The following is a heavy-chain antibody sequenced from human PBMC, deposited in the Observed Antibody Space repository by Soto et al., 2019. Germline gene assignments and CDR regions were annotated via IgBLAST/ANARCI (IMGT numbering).Heavy chain of an antibody. CDR2: ISSSGSTI. V-gene: IGHV3-11*01. CDR1: GFTFSDYY. J-gene: IGHJ6*03. D-gene: IGHD2-15*01. Sequence: GGSLRLSCAASGFTFSDYYMSWIRQAPGKGLEWVSYISSSGSTIYYADSVKGRFTISRDNAKNSLYLQMNSLRAEDTAVYYCARLLSLSRYWSGGSCYSVINYYMAVWGKGTTVTVPS. CDR3: ARLLSLSRYWSGGSCYSVINYYMAV.